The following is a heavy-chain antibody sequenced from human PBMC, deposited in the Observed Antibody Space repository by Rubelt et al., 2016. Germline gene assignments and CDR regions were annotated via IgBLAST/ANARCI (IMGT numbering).Heavy chain of an antibody. CDR2: ISYDGSNK. D-gene: IGHD4-17*01. Sequence: TFSSYAMHWARQAPGKGLEWVAVISYDGSNKYYADSVKGRFTISRDNSKNTLYLQMNSLRAEDTAVYYCARGPGGYGDYFASVDFDYWGQGTLVTVSS. CDR1: TFSSYA. CDR3: ARGPGGYGDYFASVDFDY. V-gene: IGHV3-30*04. J-gene: IGHJ4*02.